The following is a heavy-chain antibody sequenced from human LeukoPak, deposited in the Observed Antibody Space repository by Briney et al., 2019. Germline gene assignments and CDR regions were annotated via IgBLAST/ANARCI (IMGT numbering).Heavy chain of an antibody. Sequence: ASVKVSCKASGYSFTGYYMHWVRQAPGQGLEWMGWINPNSGGTKHAQKFKGRVTMTRDTSISTAYMELSRLRSDDTAVYYCARVDTAMVAGGGDYWGQGTLVTVSS. CDR2: INPNSGGT. J-gene: IGHJ4*02. CDR1: GYSFTGYY. V-gene: IGHV1-2*02. CDR3: ARVDTAMVAGGGDY. D-gene: IGHD5-18*01.